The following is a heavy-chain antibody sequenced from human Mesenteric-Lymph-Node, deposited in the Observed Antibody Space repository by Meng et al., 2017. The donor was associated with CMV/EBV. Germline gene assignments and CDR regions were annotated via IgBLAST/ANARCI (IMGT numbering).Heavy chain of an antibody. J-gene: IGHJ6*02. CDR1: GGSISSGGFY. CDR2: ISYSGNT. CDR3: ARDRGAAAGILYSYYGMDV. V-gene: IGHV4-39*06. Sequence: SETLSLTCTVSGGSISSGGFYWGWIRQPPGKGLEWIASISYSGNTYYNSSLKSRVTISVDTSKTQFPLKLTSVTAADTAVYYCARDRGAAAGILYSYYGMDVWGQGTTVTVSS. D-gene: IGHD6-13*01.